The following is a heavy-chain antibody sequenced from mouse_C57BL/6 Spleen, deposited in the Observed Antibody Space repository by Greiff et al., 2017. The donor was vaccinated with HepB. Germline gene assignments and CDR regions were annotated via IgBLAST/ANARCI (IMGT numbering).Heavy chain of an antibody. D-gene: IGHD1-1*01. CDR1: GYAFSSYW. CDR3: ARRITTVVATFDYAMDY. Sequence: QVQLQQSGAELVKPGASVKISCKASGYAFSSYWMNWVKQRPGKGLEWIGQIYPGDGDTNYNGKFKGKATLTADKSSSTAYMQLSSLTSEDSAVYFWARRITTVVATFDYAMDYWGQGTSVTVSS. CDR2: IYPGDGDT. J-gene: IGHJ4*01. V-gene: IGHV1-80*01.